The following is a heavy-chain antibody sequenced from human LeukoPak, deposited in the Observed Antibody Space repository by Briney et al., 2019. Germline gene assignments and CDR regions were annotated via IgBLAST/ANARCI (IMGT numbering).Heavy chain of an antibody. CDR3: PKDLFPGYSSPTTYDY. CDR1: GFTFSSYA. Sequence: GGSLRLSCAASGFTFSSYAVSWVRQAPGKGLEWVSSISGSGGSTYSADSVKGRFTISRDNSKNTLYLQMNSLRAEDTAVYYCPKDLFPGYSSPTTYDYWGQGTLVTVSS. V-gene: IGHV3-23*01. CDR2: ISGSGGST. D-gene: IGHD6-19*01. J-gene: IGHJ4*02.